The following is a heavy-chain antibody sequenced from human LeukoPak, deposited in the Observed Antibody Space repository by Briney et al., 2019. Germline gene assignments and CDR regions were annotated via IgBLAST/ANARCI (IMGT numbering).Heavy chain of an antibody. CDR3: AKDSLSGSYQASHFDY. D-gene: IGHD1-26*01. J-gene: IGHJ4*02. CDR2: ITGSGDNT. Sequence: GGSLRLSCAVSGFTFSNFAMSWVRRAPGKGLEWVSTITGSGDNTFYADSVRGRFTISRDNSKNRLYLQMNSLRAEDTALYYCAKDSLSGSYQASHFDYWGQGTLVTVSS. V-gene: IGHV3-23*01. CDR1: GFTFSNFA.